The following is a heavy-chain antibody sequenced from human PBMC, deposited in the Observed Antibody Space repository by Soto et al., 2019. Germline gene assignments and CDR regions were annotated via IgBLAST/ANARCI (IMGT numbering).Heavy chain of an antibody. CDR3: ARSQGSSTSLEIYYYYYYGMDV. D-gene: IGHD2-2*01. CDR2: IIPISDTT. Sequence: QVQLVQSGAEVKKPGSSVKVSCKASGGTFSSYAISWVRQAPGQGLEWMGGIIPISDTTNYAQKFQGRVTITADESTSTAYMELRSLRSEDTAVYYCARSQGSSTSLEIYYYYYYGMDVCGKGTTVTVSS. CDR1: GGTFSSYA. V-gene: IGHV1-69*01. J-gene: IGHJ6*04.